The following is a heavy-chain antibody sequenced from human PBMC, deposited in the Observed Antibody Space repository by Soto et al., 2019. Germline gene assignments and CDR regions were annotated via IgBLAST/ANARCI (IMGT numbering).Heavy chain of an antibody. D-gene: IGHD6-13*01. CDR1: VFTFSSYA. CDR2: ISGSGGST. Sequence: PVGSLRLSCAASVFTFSSYAMSWVRHSPGKGLEWVSAISGSGGSTYYADSVKGRFTISRDNSKNTLYLQMNSLRAEDTAVYYCAKAYSSRSYDAFGTWGQGTKVIV. J-gene: IGHJ3*02. V-gene: IGHV3-23*01. CDR3: AKAYSSRSYDAFGT.